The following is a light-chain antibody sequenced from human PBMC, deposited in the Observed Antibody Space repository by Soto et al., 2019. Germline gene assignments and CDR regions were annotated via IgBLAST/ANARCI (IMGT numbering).Light chain of an antibody. J-gene: IGKJ4*01. V-gene: IGKV1-33*01. CDR3: QHYDNLLLT. Sequence: DIQMTQSPSSLSASVGDRVTITCQASQDINTYLNWYQQKPGKAPNLLIYDASKLETGVPSRFSGGGSGTDCTFTVTSLQPEDFATYFCQHYDNLLLTFGGGTKV. CDR1: QDINTY. CDR2: DAS.